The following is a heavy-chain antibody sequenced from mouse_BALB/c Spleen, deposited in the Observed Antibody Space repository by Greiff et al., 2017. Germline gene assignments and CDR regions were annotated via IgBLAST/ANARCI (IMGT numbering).Heavy chain of an antibody. J-gene: IGHJ1*01. CDR2: ISDGGSYT. D-gene: IGHD2-10*01. CDR3: ARAYYGNYFDV. V-gene: IGHV5-4*02. CDR1: GFTFSDYY. Sequence: DVHLVESGGGLVKPGGSLKLSCAASGFTFSDYYMYWVRQTPEKRLEWVATISDGGSYTYYQDSVKGRFTISRDNAKNNLYLQMSSLKSEDTAMYYCARAYYGNYFDVWGAGTTVTVSS.